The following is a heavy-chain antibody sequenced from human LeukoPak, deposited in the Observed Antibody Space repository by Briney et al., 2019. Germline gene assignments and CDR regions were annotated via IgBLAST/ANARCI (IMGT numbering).Heavy chain of an antibody. CDR2: ISSSGSYI. CDR1: GFTVSSNY. CDR3: ARDSWFDP. Sequence: GGSLRLSCAASGFTVSSNYMSWVRQAPGMGLEWVSSISSSGSYIYYADSVKGRFTISRDNAKNSLYLQMNSLRAEDTAVYYCARDSWFDPWGQGTLVTVSS. J-gene: IGHJ5*02. V-gene: IGHV3-21*01.